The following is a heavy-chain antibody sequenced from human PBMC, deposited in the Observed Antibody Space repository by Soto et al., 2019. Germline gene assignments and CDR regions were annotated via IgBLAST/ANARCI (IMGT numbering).Heavy chain of an antibody. CDR2: IYYSGST. CDR1: GGSISSYY. D-gene: IGHD6-6*01. CDR3: ARAYSSSSYGMDV. J-gene: IGHJ6*02. Sequence: QVQLQESGPGLVKPSETLSLTCTASGGSISSYYWSWIRQPPGKGLEWIGYIYYSGSTNYNPSLKRRVTIAVATSKNQFSLKLSSVTAADTAVYYCARAYSSSSYGMDVWGQGTTVTVSS. V-gene: IGHV4-59*01.